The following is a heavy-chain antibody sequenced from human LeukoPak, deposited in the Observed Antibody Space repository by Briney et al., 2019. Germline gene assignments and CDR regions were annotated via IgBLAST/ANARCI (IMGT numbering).Heavy chain of an antibody. V-gene: IGHV4-38-2*02. Sequence: PSETLSLTCTVSGYSISSGYYWGWIRQPPGKGLEWIGSIYYSGSTYYNPSLKSRVTISVDTSKNQFSLKLSSVTAADTAAYYCASTYNWNYFDYWGQGTLVTVSS. J-gene: IGHJ4*02. CDR2: IYYSGST. CDR1: GYSISSGYY. D-gene: IGHD1-1*01. CDR3: ASTYNWNYFDY.